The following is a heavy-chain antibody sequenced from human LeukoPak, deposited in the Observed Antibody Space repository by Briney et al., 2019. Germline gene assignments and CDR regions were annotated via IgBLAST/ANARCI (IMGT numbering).Heavy chain of an antibody. J-gene: IGHJ4*02. Sequence: PETLSLTCAVYAGSFSGYYWSWIRQPPGKGLEWIGEINHSGSTNYNPSLKSRVTISVDTSKNQFSLKLSSVTAADTAVYYCARALEILRYSSGWSYWGQGTLVTVSS. V-gene: IGHV4-34*01. CDR2: INHSGST. CDR1: AGSFSGYY. D-gene: IGHD6-19*01. CDR3: ARALEILRYSSGWSY.